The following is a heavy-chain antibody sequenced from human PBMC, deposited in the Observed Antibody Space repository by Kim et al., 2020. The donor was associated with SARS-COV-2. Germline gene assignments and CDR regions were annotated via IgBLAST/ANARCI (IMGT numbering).Heavy chain of an antibody. D-gene: IGHD3-3*01. J-gene: IGHJ6*02. CDR1: GFTFSSYA. Sequence: GGSLRLSCAASGFTFSSYAMSWVRQAPGKGLEWVSAISGSGGSTYYADSVKGRFTISRDNSKNTLYLQMNSLRAEDTAVYYCAKGSIFRYYDFWSGYMGGSGMDVWGQGTTVTVSS. V-gene: IGHV3-23*01. CDR2: ISGSGGST. CDR3: AKGSIFRYYDFWSGYMGGSGMDV.